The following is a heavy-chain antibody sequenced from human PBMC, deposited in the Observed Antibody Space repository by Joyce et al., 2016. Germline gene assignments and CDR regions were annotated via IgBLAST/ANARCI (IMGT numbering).Heavy chain of an antibody. V-gene: IGHV3-48*02. Sequence: EVQLVESGGGLVQPGGSLRLSCAASGFSFNTYSINWVRQAPGKGRGGLSYISASIGSIYYADSVKGRFTISRDNSKNSVDLQMNSLRDEDTAVYYCARVGRTGYTCDYWGQGTLVTVSS. D-gene: IGHD5-24*01. CDR3: ARVGRTGYTCDY. CDR2: ISASIGSI. J-gene: IGHJ4*02. CDR1: GFSFNTYS.